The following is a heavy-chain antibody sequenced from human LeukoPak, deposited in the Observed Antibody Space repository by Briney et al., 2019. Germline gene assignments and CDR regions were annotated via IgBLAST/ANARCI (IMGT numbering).Heavy chain of an antibody. CDR3: ARARGYSYGYSDY. V-gene: IGHV3-21*01. CDR2: IRFTGSYI. J-gene: IGHJ4*02. Sequence: GGSLRLSCAASGFTFSSYSMNWVRQAPGRGLEWVSSIRFTGSYIYYADSVKGRFTISRDDAKNLLSLQMISLRVEDTAVYYCARARGYSYGYSDYWGQGTLVTVSS. D-gene: IGHD5-18*01. CDR1: GFTFSSYS.